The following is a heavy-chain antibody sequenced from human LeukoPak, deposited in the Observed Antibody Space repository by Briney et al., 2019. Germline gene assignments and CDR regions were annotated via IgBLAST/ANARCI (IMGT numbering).Heavy chain of an antibody. CDR3: ARDLSSGYIDY. Sequence: SETLSLTCTVSGGSISSSSYYWSWIRQPAGKGLEWIGRIYTSGSTNYNPSLKSRVTMSVDTSKNQFSLKLSSVTAADTAVYYCARDLSSGYIDYWGQGTLVTVSS. CDR2: IYTSGST. CDR1: GGSISSSSYY. D-gene: IGHD6-19*01. J-gene: IGHJ4*02. V-gene: IGHV4-61*02.